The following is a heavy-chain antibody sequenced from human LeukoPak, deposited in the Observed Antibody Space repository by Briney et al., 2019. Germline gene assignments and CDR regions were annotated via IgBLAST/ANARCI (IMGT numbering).Heavy chain of an antibody. V-gene: IGHV4-39*01. CDR2: IYYSGST. CDR3: ARRPVRGLYYFDH. J-gene: IGHJ4*02. Sequence: SETLSLTCTVSGGSISSSSYYWGWIRQPPGKGLEWIGSIYYSGSTYYNPSLKSRVTISVDTSKNQFSLKLSSVTAADTAVYYCARRPVRGLYYFDHWGQGTLVTVSS. D-gene: IGHD3/OR15-3a*01. CDR1: GGSISSSSYY.